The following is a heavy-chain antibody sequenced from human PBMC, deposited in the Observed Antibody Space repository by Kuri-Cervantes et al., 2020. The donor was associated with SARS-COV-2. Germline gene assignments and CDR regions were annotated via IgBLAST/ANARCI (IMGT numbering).Heavy chain of an antibody. J-gene: IGHJ6*03. CDR1: GFTFSSYA. CDR2: ISYDGSNK. Sequence: GESLKISCAASGFTFSSYAMHWVRQAPGKGLEWVAVISYDGSNKYYADSVKGRFTISRDNSKNTLYLQMNSLRAEDTAVYYCARDRRYYDFWSGYGSTGDLYYYYYYMDVWGKGTTVTVSS. D-gene: IGHD3-3*01. CDR3: ARDRRYYDFWSGYGSTGDLYYYYYYMDV. V-gene: IGHV3-30-3*01.